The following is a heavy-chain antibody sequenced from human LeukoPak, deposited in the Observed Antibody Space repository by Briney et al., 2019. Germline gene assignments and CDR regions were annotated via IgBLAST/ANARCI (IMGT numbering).Heavy chain of an antibody. CDR3: ARARGSTYYDFWSGYIPDGMDV. Sequence: GGSLRLSCAAAGVTFSSYSMNLVRQAPGKGLEWVSSISSSSSYIYYADSVKGRFTISRDNAKNSLYLQMNSLRAEDTAVYYCARARGSTYYDFWSGYIPDGMDVWGQGTTVTVSS. CDR1: GVTFSSYS. J-gene: IGHJ6*02. V-gene: IGHV3-21*01. CDR2: ISSSSSYI. D-gene: IGHD3-3*01.